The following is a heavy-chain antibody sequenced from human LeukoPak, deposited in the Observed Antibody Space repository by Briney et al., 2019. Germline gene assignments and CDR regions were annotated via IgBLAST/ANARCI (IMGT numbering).Heavy chain of an antibody. Sequence: GESLKISCKGSGYRFTTHWIGWVRQMPGKGLEWMGIIFPGDSDTAYSPSFQGHVTISADKSISTAFLQWSSLKASDSAMYYCASSESQTKFDYWGQGTLVTVSS. CDR1: GYRFTTHW. D-gene: IGHD1-7*01. CDR2: IFPGDSDT. V-gene: IGHV5-51*01. J-gene: IGHJ4*02. CDR3: ASSESQTKFDY.